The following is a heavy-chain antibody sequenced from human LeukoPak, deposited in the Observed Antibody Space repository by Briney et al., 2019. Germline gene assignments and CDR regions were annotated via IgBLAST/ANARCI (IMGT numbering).Heavy chain of an antibody. CDR2: ISGSGDIT. V-gene: IGHV3-23*01. J-gene: IGHJ6*03. Sequence: GGSLRLSCAASGFTFSSYAMSWVRQAPGKGLEWVSAISGSGDITYYADSVKGRFTISRDNSKKTLYLQMNSLRAEDTAVYHCAKSSYYYYYMDVWGKGTTVTISS. CDR3: AKSSYYYYYMDV. CDR1: GFTFSSYA.